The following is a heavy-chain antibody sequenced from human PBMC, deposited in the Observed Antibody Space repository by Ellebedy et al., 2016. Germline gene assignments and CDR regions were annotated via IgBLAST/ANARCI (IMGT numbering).Heavy chain of an antibody. CDR2: VSSTINTI. V-gene: IGHV3-48*04. CDR1: GFTFSSYS. J-gene: IGHJ4*02. Sequence: GGSLRLSXAASGFTFSSYSMNWVRQAPGKGLELISYVSSTINTITYADSVKGRFTISRDNAENSLYLQMNSLRAEDTAVYYCARGRIRGYCSGGNCYFDYWGQGTLVTVSS. D-gene: IGHD2-15*01. CDR3: ARGRIRGYCSGGNCYFDY.